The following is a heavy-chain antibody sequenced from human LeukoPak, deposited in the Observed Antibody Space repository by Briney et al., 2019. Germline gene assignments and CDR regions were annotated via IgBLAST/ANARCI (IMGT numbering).Heavy chain of an antibody. V-gene: IGHV1-46*01. D-gene: IGHD2-8*01. J-gene: IGHJ4*02. CDR1: GYTFTSYY. CDR2: INPSGGNT. CDR3: ARVPNYCTNGVCYDY. Sequence: GASVKVSCKASGYTFTSYYMHWVRQAPGQGLEWMGIINPSGGNTSYAQKFQGRVTMTRDMSTSTVYMELSSLRSEDTAVYYCARVPNYCTNGVCYDYWGQGTLVTVSS.